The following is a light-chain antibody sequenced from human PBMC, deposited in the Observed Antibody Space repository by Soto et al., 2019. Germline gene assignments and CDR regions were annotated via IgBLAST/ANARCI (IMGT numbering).Light chain of an antibody. Sequence: PGERATLSCRASQIISSTYLGWYQQKPGQAPRLLIYGASSRATGIPDRFSGSGSGTDFTLTISRLEPEDFAVYYCQQYEAVVTFGQGTKVEI. J-gene: IGKJ1*01. CDR3: QQYEAVVT. CDR1: QIISSTY. CDR2: GAS. V-gene: IGKV3-20*01.